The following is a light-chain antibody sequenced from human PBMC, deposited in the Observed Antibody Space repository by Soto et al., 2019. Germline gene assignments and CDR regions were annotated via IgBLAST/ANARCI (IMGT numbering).Light chain of an antibody. CDR3: QQYLTYPIT. CDR1: QSISNW. J-gene: IGKJ4*01. CDR2: EAS. V-gene: IGKV1-5*03. Sequence: DIQMTQSPSTLSASVGDRVTITCRASQSISNWLAWYQQRPGKAPNLLIYEASTLQSGVPSRFSGSGSGTEFSLTISSLQPDDFATYYCQQYLTYPITFGGGTKVEIK.